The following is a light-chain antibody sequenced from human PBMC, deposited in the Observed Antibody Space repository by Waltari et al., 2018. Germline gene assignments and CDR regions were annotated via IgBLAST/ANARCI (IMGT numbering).Light chain of an antibody. J-gene: IGLJ2*01. V-gene: IGLV1-44*01. CDR3: AAWDDSLKGL. CDR2: STN. Sequence: QSVLTQPPSASGTPGQRVTISCSGSSSNIGSHNVNWYQKAPGTAPKLLIYSTNQRPAGVPDRFSGSNAGTSASLAISGLQSEEEAEYYCAAWDDSLKGLFGGGTKLTVL. CDR1: SSNIGSHN.